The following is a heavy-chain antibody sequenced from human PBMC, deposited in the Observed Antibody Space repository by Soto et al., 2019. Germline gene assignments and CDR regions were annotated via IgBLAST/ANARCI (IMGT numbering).Heavy chain of an antibody. J-gene: IGHJ3*02. Sequence: ASVKVSCKASGYTITSYDINWVRQATGQGLEWMGWMNPSSGNTGYAQKFQGRVTMTRNTSISTAYMELSSLRSEDTAVYYCARVLGPYYDFWSGYYAAFDIWGQGTMVTVSS. CDR2: MNPSSGNT. D-gene: IGHD3-3*01. V-gene: IGHV1-8*01. CDR3: ARVLGPYYDFWSGYYAAFDI. CDR1: GYTITSYD.